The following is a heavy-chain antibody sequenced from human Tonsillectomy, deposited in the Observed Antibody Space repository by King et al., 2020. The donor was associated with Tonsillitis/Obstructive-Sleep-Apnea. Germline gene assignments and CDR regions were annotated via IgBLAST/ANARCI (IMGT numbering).Heavy chain of an antibody. J-gene: IGHJ6*03. Sequence: VQLVESGAEVKKPGSSVKVSCKASEGTFSSSAISWVRQAPGQGLEWMGGIIPMFGIANFAQKFQGRVAITADESTSTAYMEMSSLSSDDTAVYYCARTRTVTTKSPYYYYMDVWGKGTTVIVSS. CDR3: ARTRTVTTKSPYYYYMDV. CDR1: EGTFSSSA. V-gene: IGHV1-69*01. D-gene: IGHD4-17*01. CDR2: IIPMFGIA.